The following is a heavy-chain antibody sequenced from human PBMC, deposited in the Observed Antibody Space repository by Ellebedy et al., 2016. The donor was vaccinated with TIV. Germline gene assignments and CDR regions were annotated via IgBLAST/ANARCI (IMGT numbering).Heavy chain of an antibody. Sequence: PGGSLRLSCAGSGFTFSFYWMSWVRQAPGKGLEWVSGISWNGDNMGYADSVKGRFTISRDNAKNSLYLQMNSLRAEDTALYYCVKDRDYGDYEFDYWGQGTLVTVSS. CDR2: ISWNGDNM. CDR3: VKDRDYGDYEFDY. D-gene: IGHD4-17*01. V-gene: IGHV3-9*01. CDR1: GFTFSFYW. J-gene: IGHJ4*02.